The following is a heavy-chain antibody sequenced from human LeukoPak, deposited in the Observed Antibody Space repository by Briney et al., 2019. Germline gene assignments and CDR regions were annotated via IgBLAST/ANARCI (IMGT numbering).Heavy chain of an antibody. D-gene: IGHD6-19*01. CDR3: ARVSTSGWPDYFAY. J-gene: IGHJ4*02. CDR1: GFTLSSYW. V-gene: IGHV3-74*01. CDR2: INGDGSST. Sequence: GGSLRRSCAASGFTLSSYWMHWVRQAPGKGLVWVSRINGDGSSTPYANSVKGRFTISRDNAKNTLYLQMHSLRADDTAVYYCARVSTSGWPDYFAYWGQGSVVTVSS.